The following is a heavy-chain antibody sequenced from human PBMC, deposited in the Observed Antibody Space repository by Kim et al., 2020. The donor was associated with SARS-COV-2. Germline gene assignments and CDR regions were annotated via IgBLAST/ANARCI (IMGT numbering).Heavy chain of an antibody. J-gene: IGHJ4*02. CDR3: SRDTFGSRDC. V-gene: IGHV3-74*01. CDR2: INEDGSRT. Sequence: GGSLRLSCVGSGFSVSNDWMHWVRQAPGKGLEWVSRINEDGSRTDHADSVKGRFSISKDNAKNTLYLQMNSLRAEDSAVYYCSRDTFGSRDCWGQGNLVT. D-gene: IGHD3-16*01. CDR1: GFSVSNDW.